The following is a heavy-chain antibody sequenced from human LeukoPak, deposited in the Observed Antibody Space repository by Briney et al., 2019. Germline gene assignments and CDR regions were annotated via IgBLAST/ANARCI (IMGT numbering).Heavy chain of an antibody. Sequence: GESLKISCKGSGYSFTNYWIGWVRQMPGKGLEWMGIIYAGDSDTRYSPSFQGQVTISVDKSISTTYLQWSSLKASDTAMYYCARHLGYCSSTTCYGGYYFDYWGQGTLVTVSS. CDR1: GYSFTNYW. V-gene: IGHV5-51*01. D-gene: IGHD2-2*01. CDR3: ARHLGYCSSTTCYGGYYFDY. CDR2: IYAGDSDT. J-gene: IGHJ4*02.